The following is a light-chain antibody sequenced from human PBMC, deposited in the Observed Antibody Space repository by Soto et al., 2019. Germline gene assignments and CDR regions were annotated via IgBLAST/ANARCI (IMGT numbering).Light chain of an antibody. CDR2: DAS. V-gene: IGKV1-5*01. J-gene: IGKJ1*01. Sequence: DIHITPSLSTVCAYVGDKVTIAGRASQSISSWLAWYQQKPGKAPKLLIYDASSLESGVPSRFSGSGSGTEFTLTISSLQPDDFATYYCQQYNSYWTFGQRTKVDIK. CDR3: QQYNSYWT. CDR1: QSISSW.